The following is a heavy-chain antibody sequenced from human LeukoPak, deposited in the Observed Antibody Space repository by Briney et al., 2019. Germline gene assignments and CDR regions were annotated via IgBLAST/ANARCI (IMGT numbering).Heavy chain of an antibody. D-gene: IGHD6-19*01. V-gene: IGHV3-66*01. Sequence: GGSLRLSCAASGFTVSSNYMSWVRQAPGKGLEWVSVIYSGGSTYYAGSVKGRFTISRDNSKNTLYLQMNSLRAEDTAVYYCARDPLIAVAGANDYWGQGTLVTVSS. CDR1: GFTVSSNY. CDR2: IYSGGST. J-gene: IGHJ4*02. CDR3: ARDPLIAVAGANDY.